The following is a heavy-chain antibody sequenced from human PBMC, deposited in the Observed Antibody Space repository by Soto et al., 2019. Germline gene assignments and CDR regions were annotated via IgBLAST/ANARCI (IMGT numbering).Heavy chain of an antibody. CDR2: ITSSSTTI. V-gene: IGHV3-48*02. CDR1: GFTFSSFS. Sequence: PGGSLRLSCAASGFTFSSFSMNWVRRAPGKVLAWVSYITSSSTTIYYADSVKGRFTISRDNAKNSLYLQMNSLRDEDTAVYYCAREPKYYYDSSGLDYWGQGTLVTVSS. D-gene: IGHD3-22*01. CDR3: AREPKYYYDSSGLDY. J-gene: IGHJ4*02.